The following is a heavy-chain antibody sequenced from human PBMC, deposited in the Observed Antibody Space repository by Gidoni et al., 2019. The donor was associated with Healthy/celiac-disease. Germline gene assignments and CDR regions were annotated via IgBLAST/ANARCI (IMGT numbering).Heavy chain of an antibody. Sequence: QVQLQQWGTGLLKPSETLSLTCAVYGGSFSGYYWSWIRQPPGKGLEWIGEINHSGSTNYNPSLKSRVTISVDTSKNQFSLKLSSVTAADTAVYYYARGGGYSYGYNWFDPWGQGTLVTVSS. CDR3: ARGGGYSYGYNWFDP. CDR1: GGSFSGYY. D-gene: IGHD5-18*01. V-gene: IGHV4-34*01. J-gene: IGHJ5*02. CDR2: INHSGST.